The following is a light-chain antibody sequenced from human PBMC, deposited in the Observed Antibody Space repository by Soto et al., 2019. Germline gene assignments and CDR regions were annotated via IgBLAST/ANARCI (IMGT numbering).Light chain of an antibody. CDR1: SSDVGGYNN. CDR3: SSYAGSNNPYV. CDR2: EVS. V-gene: IGLV2-8*01. J-gene: IGLJ1*01. Sequence: QSVLTQPPSASGSPGQSVTISCTGTSSDVGGYNNVSWYQQHPGKAPKLMIYEVSKRPSGVPDRFSGSKSGNTASLTVSGLQAEDEADYYCSSYAGSNNPYVFGTGTKVTVL.